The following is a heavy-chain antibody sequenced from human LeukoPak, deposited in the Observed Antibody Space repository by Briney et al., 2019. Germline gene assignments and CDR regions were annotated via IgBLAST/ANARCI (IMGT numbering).Heavy chain of an antibody. D-gene: IGHD5-18*01. CDR1: GGTFSSYA. CDR2: IIPIFGTA. J-gene: IGHJ3*02. Sequence: SVKVSXKASGGTFSSYAISWVRQAPGQGLEWMGGIIPIFGTANYAQKFQGRVTITADESTSTAYMELSSLRSEDTAVYYCASSVKVDTAMGDAFDIWGQGTMVTVSS. CDR3: ASSVKVDTAMGDAFDI. V-gene: IGHV1-69*13.